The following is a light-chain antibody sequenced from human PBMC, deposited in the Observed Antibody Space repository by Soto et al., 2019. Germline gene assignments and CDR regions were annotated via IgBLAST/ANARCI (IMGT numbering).Light chain of an antibody. CDR1: QSINAW. Sequence: IRMTQSPSSFSASTGDRVTITCRASQSINAWLAWYQQRPGTAPKLMIYKASTLETGVPSRFSGSGSGTEFTLTINNLQPDDFATYYCQQYAGYSRTFGQGTKVDIK. V-gene: IGKV1-5*03. J-gene: IGKJ1*01. CDR3: QQYAGYSRT. CDR2: KAS.